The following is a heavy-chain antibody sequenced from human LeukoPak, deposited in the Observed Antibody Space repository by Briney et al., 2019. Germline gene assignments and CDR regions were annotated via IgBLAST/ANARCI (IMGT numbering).Heavy chain of an antibody. CDR3: ARSRGLDLHYYYYMDV. J-gene: IGHJ6*03. V-gene: IGHV3-53*01. CDR2: LYSDGNT. CDR1: GFTVITND. Sequence: GGSLRLSCAASGFTVITNDMTWVRQAPGKGLEWVSVLYSDGNTKYADSVQGRFTISRDNSKNTLYLEMNSLSPDDTAVYYCARSRGLDLHYYYYMDVWGKGTTVTVSS. D-gene: IGHD3-10*01.